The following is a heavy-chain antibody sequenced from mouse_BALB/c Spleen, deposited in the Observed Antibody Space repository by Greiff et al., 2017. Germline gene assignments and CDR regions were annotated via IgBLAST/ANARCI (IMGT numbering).Heavy chain of an antibody. CDR3: ARGGSGDGYYGVGDYYAMDY. CDR2: IDPANGNT. V-gene: IGHV14-3*02. CDR1: GFNIKDTY. J-gene: IGHJ4*01. Sequence: EVQLQQSGAELVKPGASVKLSCTASGFNIKDTYMHWVKQRPEQGLEWIGRIDPANGNTKYDPKFQGKATITADTSSNTAYLQLSSLTSEDTAVYYCARGGSGDGYYGVGDYYAMDYWGQGTSVTVSS. D-gene: IGHD2-3*01.